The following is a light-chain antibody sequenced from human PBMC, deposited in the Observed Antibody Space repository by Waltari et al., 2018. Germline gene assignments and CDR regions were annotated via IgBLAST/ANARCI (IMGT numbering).Light chain of an antibody. CDR3: QQRSNWPPRYT. V-gene: IGKV3-11*01. CDR2: DAS. J-gene: IGKJ2*01. CDR1: QSASSSY. Sequence: DIVLTPSPATLSLSPGERATLSCRASQSASSSYFAWYQQKPGQAPRLLIYDASNRATGIPARFSGSGSGTDFTLTISSLEPEDFAVYYCQQRSNWPPRYTFGQGTKLEIK.